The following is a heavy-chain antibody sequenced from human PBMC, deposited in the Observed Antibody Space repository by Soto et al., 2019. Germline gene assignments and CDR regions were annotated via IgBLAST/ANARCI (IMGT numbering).Heavy chain of an antibody. CDR1: GFSLSTSGMC. Sequence: VSGPTLVNPTQTLTLTCTFSGFSLSTSGMCVSWIRQPPGKALEWLARIDWDDDKYYSTSLKTRLTISKDTSKNQVVLTMTNMDPVDTATYYCARIQAVAGTSSYNWLDPWGQGTLVTFSS. CDR2: IDWDDDK. V-gene: IGHV2-70*11. J-gene: IGHJ5*02. CDR3: ARIQAVAGTSSYNWLDP. D-gene: IGHD6-19*01.